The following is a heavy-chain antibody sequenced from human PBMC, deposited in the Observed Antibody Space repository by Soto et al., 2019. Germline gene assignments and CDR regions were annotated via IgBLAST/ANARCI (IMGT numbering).Heavy chain of an antibody. V-gene: IGHV1-18*01. CDR2: ISAYNGNT. Sequence: QVQLVQSGAEVKKPGASVKVSCKASGYTFTSYGISWVRQAPGQGLEWMGWISAYNGNTNYAQKLQGRVTMTTDTSTSTAYMELRSLRSDATAVYYCARSFWSGYSQDYYYGMDVWGQGTTVTVSS. CDR3: ARSFWSGYSQDYYYGMDV. CDR1: GYTFTSYG. J-gene: IGHJ6*02. D-gene: IGHD3-3*01.